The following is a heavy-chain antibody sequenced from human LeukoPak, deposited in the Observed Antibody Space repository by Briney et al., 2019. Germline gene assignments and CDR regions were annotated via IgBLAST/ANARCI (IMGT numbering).Heavy chain of an antibody. J-gene: IGHJ6*02. D-gene: IGHD5-24*01. V-gene: IGHV1-69*04. CDR2: IIPILGIA. Sequence: ASVKVSCKASGGTFSSYAISWVRQAHGQGLEWMGRIIPILGIANYAQKFQGRVTITADKSTSTAYMELSSLRSEDTAVYYCARDYLVATRDYYYYYGMDVWGQGTTVTVSS. CDR1: GGTFSSYA. CDR3: ARDYLVATRDYYYYYGMDV.